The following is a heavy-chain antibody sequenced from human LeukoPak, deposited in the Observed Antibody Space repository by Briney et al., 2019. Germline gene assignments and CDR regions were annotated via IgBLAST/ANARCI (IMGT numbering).Heavy chain of an antibody. CDR3: ASIPLYSSGWYEPPYYFDY. CDR1: GGSISSSSYY. V-gene: IGHV4-39*07. CDR2: IYYSGST. Sequence: SETLSLTCTVSGGSISSSSYYWGWIRQPPGKGLEWIGSIYYSGSTYYNPSLKSRVTISVDTSKNQFSLKLSSVTAADTAAYYCASIPLYSSGWYEPPYYFDYWGQGTLVTVSS. J-gene: IGHJ4*02. D-gene: IGHD6-19*01.